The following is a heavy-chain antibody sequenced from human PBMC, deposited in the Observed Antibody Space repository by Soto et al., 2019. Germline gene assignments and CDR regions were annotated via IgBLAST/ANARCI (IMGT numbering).Heavy chain of an antibody. J-gene: IGHJ6*02. D-gene: IGHD3-22*01. CDR2: IKSKTDGGTT. Sequence: VXYLRLSCAASGFTFSNAWMSWFRQAPWKGLEWVGRIKSKTDGGTTDYAAPVKGRFTISRDDSKNTLYLQMNSLKTEDTAVYYCTTVGPNYYGSSGYPGYYYGMDVWGQGTTVTVSS. CDR3: TTVGPNYYGSSGYPGYYYGMDV. V-gene: IGHV3-15*01. CDR1: GFTFSNAW.